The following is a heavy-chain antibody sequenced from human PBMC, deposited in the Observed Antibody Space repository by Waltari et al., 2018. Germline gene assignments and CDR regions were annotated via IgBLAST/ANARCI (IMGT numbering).Heavy chain of an antibody. Sequence: QVQLVQSGAEVKKPGASVKVSCKASGYTFTGYYMHWVRQAPGQGLEWMGWINPNMGGTNYAQKFQVRVTMTRDTSISTAYMELSRLRSDDTAVYYCARDLDIVVVPAALPVDYWGQGTLVTVSS. V-gene: IGHV1-2*02. CDR1: GYTFTGYY. D-gene: IGHD2-2*03. CDR3: ARDLDIVVVPAALPVDY. J-gene: IGHJ4*02. CDR2: INPNMGGT.